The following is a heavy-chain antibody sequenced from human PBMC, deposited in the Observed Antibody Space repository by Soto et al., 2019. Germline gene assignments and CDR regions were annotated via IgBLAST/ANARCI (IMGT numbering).Heavy chain of an antibody. D-gene: IGHD6-19*01. CDR3: ARGRRPSAVAGQYNWFDP. Sequence: QVRLVQSGAEVKKPGASVKVSCKASGYTFTSYDINWVRQATGQGLEWMGWMNPNSGNTGYAQKFQGRVTMTRNTSISTAYMELSSLRSEDTAMYYCARGRRPSAVAGQYNWFDPWGQGTLVTVSS. CDR1: GYTFTSYD. V-gene: IGHV1-8*01. J-gene: IGHJ5*02. CDR2: MNPNSGNT.